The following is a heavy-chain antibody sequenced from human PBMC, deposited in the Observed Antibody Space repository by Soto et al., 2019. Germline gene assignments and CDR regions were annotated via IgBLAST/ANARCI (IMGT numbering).Heavy chain of an antibody. CDR2: ISYDGSQK. Sequence: QVQLVESGGGVVQPGRSLRLSCAASGFTLSNYGMHWVRQAPGKGLEWVSVISYDGSQKYYANSVTGRFTISRDNSQNTMYLQINSLRGEYRAGYYCAKRVGGGDRPVDYWGQGTLVTVS. J-gene: IGHJ4*02. CDR1: GFTLSNYG. CDR3: AKRVGGGDRPVDY. V-gene: IGHV3-30*18. D-gene: IGHD2-21*02.